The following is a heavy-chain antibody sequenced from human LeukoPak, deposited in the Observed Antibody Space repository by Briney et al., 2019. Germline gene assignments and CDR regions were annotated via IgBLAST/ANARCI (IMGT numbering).Heavy chain of an antibody. J-gene: IGHJ4*02. CDR2: IIPIFGTA. CDR1: GGTFSSYA. Sequence: ASVKVSCKASGGTFSSYAISLVRQAPGQGLEWMGGIIPIFGTANYAQKFQGRVTITADESTSTAYMELSSLRSEDTAVYYCARDHEENYFDYWGQGTLVTVSS. CDR3: ARDHEENYFDY. V-gene: IGHV1-69*01.